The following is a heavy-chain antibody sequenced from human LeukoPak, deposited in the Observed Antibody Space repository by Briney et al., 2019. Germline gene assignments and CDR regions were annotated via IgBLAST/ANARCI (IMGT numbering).Heavy chain of an antibody. J-gene: IGHJ3*02. V-gene: IGHV3-23*01. CDR1: GFTFSSYA. CDR2: ISGSGGST. Sequence: PGGSLRLSCAASGFTFSSYAMSWVRQAPGKGLEWASAISGSGGSTYYADSVKGRFTISRDNAKNSLYLQMNSLRAEDTAVYYCARVRTTVTTLGAFDIWGQGTMVTVSS. CDR3: ARVRTTVTTLGAFDI. D-gene: IGHD4-17*01.